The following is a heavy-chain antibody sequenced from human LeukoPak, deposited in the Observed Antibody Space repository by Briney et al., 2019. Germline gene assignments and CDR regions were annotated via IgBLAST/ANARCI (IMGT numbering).Heavy chain of an antibody. Sequence: ASVKVSCKASGYTFTGYYMHWVRQAPGQGLEWMGWINPNSGGTNYAQKFQGRVTMTRDTSISTAYMELSRLRSDDTAVYYCARVYCGGDCYLGAFDIWGQGTMVTVSS. CDR2: INPNSGGT. CDR3: ARVYCGGDCYLGAFDI. J-gene: IGHJ3*02. V-gene: IGHV1-2*02. D-gene: IGHD2-21*01. CDR1: GYTFTGYY.